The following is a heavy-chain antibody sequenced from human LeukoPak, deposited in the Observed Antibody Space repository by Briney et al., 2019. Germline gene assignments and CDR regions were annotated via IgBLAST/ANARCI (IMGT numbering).Heavy chain of an antibody. J-gene: IGHJ4*02. CDR2: INPSDGST. CDR1: GYTFTSYY. CDR3: ARDREHYDFWSGYYYDY. Sequence: ASVKVSCTASGYTFTSYYIHCVRQAPGQGLEWMGIINPSDGSTNYARKFQGRITMTRDTSTSTVYMELSSLRFDDTAVYYCARDREHYDFWSGYYYDYWGQGTLVTVSS. D-gene: IGHD3-3*01. V-gene: IGHV1-46*01.